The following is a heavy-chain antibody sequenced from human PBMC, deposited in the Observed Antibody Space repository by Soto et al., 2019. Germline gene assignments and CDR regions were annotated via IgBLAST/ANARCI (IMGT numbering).Heavy chain of an antibody. CDR1: GFTFSIYA. CDR2: ISGSGGST. D-gene: IGHD3-10*01. Sequence: GGSLRLSCAASGFTFSIYAMSWIRQAPGKGLEWVSAISGSGGSTYYADSVKGRFTISRDNSKNTLYLQMNSLRAEDTAVYYCAKNIWFGDHADYWGQGTLVTVSS. V-gene: IGHV3-23*01. CDR3: AKNIWFGDHADY. J-gene: IGHJ4*02.